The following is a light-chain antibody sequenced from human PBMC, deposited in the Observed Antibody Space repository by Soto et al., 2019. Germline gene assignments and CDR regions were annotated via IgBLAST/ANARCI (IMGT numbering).Light chain of an antibody. Sequence: DIQMTQSPYSLSAAVGDRVTITCRASQNINTYLNWYQQKPGKAPKLLIFDAASLQSGVPSRFSGSGSTTYFTLTITSLQPEDFATYYCQQTSSAPFTFGPGTKVDIK. J-gene: IGKJ3*01. V-gene: IGKV1-39*01. CDR2: DAA. CDR3: QQTSSAPFT. CDR1: QNINTY.